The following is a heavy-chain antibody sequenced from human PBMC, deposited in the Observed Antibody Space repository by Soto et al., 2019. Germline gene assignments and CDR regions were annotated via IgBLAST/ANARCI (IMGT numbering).Heavy chain of an antibody. J-gene: IGHJ3*02. CDR3: AREPLDYDAFDI. CDR2: IIPIFGTA. CDR1: GGTFSSYA. V-gene: IGHV1-69*06. D-gene: IGHD3-16*01. Sequence: SVKVSCKASGGTFSSYAISWVRQAPGQGLEWMGGIIPIFGTANCAQKFQGRVTITADKSTSTAYMELSSLRSEDTAVYYCAREPLDYDAFDIWGQGTMVTVSS.